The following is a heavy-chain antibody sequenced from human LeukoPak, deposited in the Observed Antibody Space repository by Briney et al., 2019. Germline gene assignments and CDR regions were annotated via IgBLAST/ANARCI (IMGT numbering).Heavy chain of an antibody. CDR3: AREHIVGATCEFDY. V-gene: IGHV1-2*04. CDR2: INPNSGGT. Sequence: ASVKVSCKASGYTFTSYDINWVRQAPGQGLEWMGWINPNSGGTNYAQKFQGWVTMTRDTSISTAYMELSRLRSDDTAVYYCAREHIVGATCEFDYWGQETLVTVSS. D-gene: IGHD1-26*01. CDR1: GYTFTSYD. J-gene: IGHJ4*02.